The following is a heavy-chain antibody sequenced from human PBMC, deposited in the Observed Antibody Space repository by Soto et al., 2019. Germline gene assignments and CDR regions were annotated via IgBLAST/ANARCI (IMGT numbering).Heavy chain of an antibody. CDR2: IWYDGSNK. J-gene: IGHJ4*02. Sequence: GGSLRLSCAASGFPFSSYGMHWVRQAPGKGLEWVAVIWYDGSNKYYADSVKGRFTISRDNSKNTLYLQMNSLRAEDTAVYYCARLGYSSSSAIDYWGQGTLVTVSS. CDR3: ARLGYSSSSAIDY. V-gene: IGHV3-33*01. CDR1: GFPFSSYG. D-gene: IGHD6-6*01.